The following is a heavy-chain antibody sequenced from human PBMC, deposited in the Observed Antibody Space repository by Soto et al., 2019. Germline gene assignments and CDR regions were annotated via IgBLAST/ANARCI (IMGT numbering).Heavy chain of an antibody. CDR2: IKQDGSLR. CDR1: GFSLSNYW. Sequence: GGSLRLSCTPSGFSLSNYWMTWVRQAPGKGLEWVANIKQDGSLRYSIDSVKGRFTISRDDAKNSVYLQMNSLRVDDTAGYYCARDRPGSYDGLDIWGQGTMVTASS. D-gene: IGHD3-10*01. J-gene: IGHJ3*02. V-gene: IGHV3-7*01. CDR3: ARDRPGSYDGLDI.